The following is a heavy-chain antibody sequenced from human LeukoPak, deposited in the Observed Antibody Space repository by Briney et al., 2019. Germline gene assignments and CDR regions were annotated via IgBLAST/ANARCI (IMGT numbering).Heavy chain of an antibody. Sequence: GGSLRLSCTASGLIFTDYVINWVRQTPGKGLEWVGFITTSAHGGTTKYAASVQGRFTISREDSKSIAYLQMNSLKSEDTAVYYCIRGSTSWGQGTLVTVSS. V-gene: IGHV3-49*04. CDR3: IRGSTS. CDR2: ITTSAHGGTT. CDR1: GLIFTDYV. D-gene: IGHD2-2*01. J-gene: IGHJ4*02.